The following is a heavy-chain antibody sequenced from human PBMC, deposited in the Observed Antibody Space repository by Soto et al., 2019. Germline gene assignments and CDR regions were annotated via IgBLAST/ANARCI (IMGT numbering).Heavy chain of an antibody. CDR1: GFTFSSYA. J-gene: IGHJ4*02. CDR2: ISGSGNST. CDR3: AKSYCGTTSCTRGYFDY. V-gene: IGHV3-23*01. Sequence: EVQVLESGGGLVQPGGSLRVSCAASGFTFSSYAMSWVRQAPGKGLEWVSGISGSGNSTYYADSVKGRITISRDNSKNTMYLQMNSLRAEDTAVYFCAKSYCGTTSCTRGYFDYWGQGTLVTVSS. D-gene: IGHD2-2*01.